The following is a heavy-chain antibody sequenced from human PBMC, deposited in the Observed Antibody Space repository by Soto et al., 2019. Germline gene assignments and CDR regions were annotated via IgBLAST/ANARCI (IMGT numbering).Heavy chain of an antibody. J-gene: IGHJ4*02. V-gene: IGHV3-74*01. CDR1: GFTFSMYW. CDR2: IYDDGSHT. D-gene: IGHD1-1*01. Sequence: EVHLVESGGGLLQPGGSLRLSCAASGFTFSMYWMHWVRQVPGKGPEWVSRIYDDGSHTNYADSVKGRFTISRDNAKNTLYLQMNDLRAEDTAVYYCTRGPRSTSTGTGAFWGQGTLVTVSS. CDR3: TRGPRSTSTGTGAF.